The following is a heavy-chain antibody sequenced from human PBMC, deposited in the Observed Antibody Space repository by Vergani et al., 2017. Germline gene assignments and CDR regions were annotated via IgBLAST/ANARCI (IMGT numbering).Heavy chain of an antibody. CDR3: ARAMVTSYYYGMDV. Sequence: VQLVQSGAEVKKPGASVKISCKVSGYTFTDYYMHWVQQAPGKGLEWMGLVDPEDGETIYAEKFQGRVTITADTSTEPPDMERRSLRSADTAGEYCARAMVTSYYYGMDVWG. D-gene: IGHD5-18*01. CDR1: GYTFTDYY. V-gene: IGHV1-69-2*01. J-gene: IGHJ6*01. CDR2: VDPEDGET.